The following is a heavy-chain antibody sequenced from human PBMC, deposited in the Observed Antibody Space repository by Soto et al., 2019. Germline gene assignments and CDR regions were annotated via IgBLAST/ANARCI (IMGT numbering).Heavy chain of an antibody. CDR3: ARGYCTTISCSSLDY. Sequence: QVQLQQWGTGLLKTSETLSLTCAVYGGSFSGYYWSWIRQAPGEGLEWIGEVNHSGNTNYNPSLKSRVTMSVDTSKNQFSLKVRSVTAADTAVYYCARGYCTTISCSSLDYWGQGTLVTVSS. CDR2: VNHSGNT. D-gene: IGHD2-2*01. V-gene: IGHV4-34*02. J-gene: IGHJ4*02. CDR1: GGSFSGYY.